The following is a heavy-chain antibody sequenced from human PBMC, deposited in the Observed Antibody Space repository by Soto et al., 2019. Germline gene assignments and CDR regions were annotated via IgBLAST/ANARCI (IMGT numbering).Heavy chain of an antibody. CDR3: ARDRYCSSTSCYEY. Sequence: EVQLVESGGGLEQPGGSLRLSCAASGFTFSSYSMNWVRQAPGKGLEWVSYISSSSSTIYYADSVKGRFTISRDNAKNSLYLQMNSLRAEDTAVYYCARDRYCSSTSCYEYWGQGTLVTVSS. CDR1: GFTFSSYS. CDR2: ISSSSSTI. V-gene: IGHV3-48*01. D-gene: IGHD2-2*01. J-gene: IGHJ4*02.